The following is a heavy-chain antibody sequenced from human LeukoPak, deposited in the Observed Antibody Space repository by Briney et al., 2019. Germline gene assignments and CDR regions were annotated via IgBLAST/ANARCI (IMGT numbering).Heavy chain of an antibody. J-gene: IGHJ4*02. CDR1: GGTFSSYA. V-gene: IGHV1-2*06. CDR3: ARDEVGVPGTGLDY. CDR2: INPNSGGT. Sequence: ASVKVSCKASGGTFSSYAISWVRQAPGQGLEWMGRINPNSGGTNYAQKFQGRVTMTRDTSISTAYMELSRLSSDDTAVYYCARDEVGVPGTGLDYWGQGTLVTVSP. D-gene: IGHD6-19*01.